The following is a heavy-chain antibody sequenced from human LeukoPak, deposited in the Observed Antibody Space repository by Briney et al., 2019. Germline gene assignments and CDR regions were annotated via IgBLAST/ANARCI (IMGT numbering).Heavy chain of an antibody. CDR2: IYSSGST. CDR3: AREGLNMVRGVIPKEAWGWFDP. D-gene: IGHD3-10*01. J-gene: IGHJ5*02. Sequence: SETLSLTCTVSGGSISSGSYYWNWIRQPAGKGLEWIGRIYSSGSTNYNPSLKSRVTISVDTSKNQFSLKLSSVTAADTAVYYCAREGLNMVRGVIPKEAWGWFDPWGQGTLVTVSS. V-gene: IGHV4-61*02. CDR1: GGSISSGSYY.